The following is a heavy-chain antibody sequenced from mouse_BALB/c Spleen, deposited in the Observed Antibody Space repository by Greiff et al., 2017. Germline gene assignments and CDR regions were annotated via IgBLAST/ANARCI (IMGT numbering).Heavy chain of an antibody. J-gene: IGHJ2*01. CDR2: INPSSGYT. CDR1: GYTFTSYT. CDR3: ARKGVLDY. V-gene: IGHV1-4*02. Sequence: VQLQQSAAELARPGASVKMSCKASGYTFTSYTMHWVKQRPGQGLEWIGYINPSSGYTEYNQKFKDKTTLTADKSSSTAYMQLSSLTSEDSAVYYCARKGVLDYWGQGTTLTVSS.